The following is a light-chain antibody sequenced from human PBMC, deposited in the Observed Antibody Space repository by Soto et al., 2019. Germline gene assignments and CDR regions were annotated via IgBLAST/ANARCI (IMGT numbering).Light chain of an antibody. Sequence: QSALIQPASVSGSPGQSITISCSGTTSDVGGSNYVSWYQQHPGEAPKLMIYDVSYRPSGVSNRFSGSKSGNTASLTISGLQAEDEADYFCSSYTSSAPGVLFGGGTKLTVL. V-gene: IGLV2-14*03. CDR2: DVS. J-gene: IGLJ2*01. CDR1: TSDVGGSNY. CDR3: SSYTSSAPGVL.